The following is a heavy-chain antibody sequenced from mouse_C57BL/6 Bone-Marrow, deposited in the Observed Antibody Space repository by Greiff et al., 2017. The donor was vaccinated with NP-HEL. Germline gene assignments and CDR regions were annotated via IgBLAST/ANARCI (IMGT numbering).Heavy chain of an antibody. CDR2: ISSGGSYT. J-gene: IGHJ4*01. Sequence: EVKLMESGGDLVKPGGSPKLSCAASGFTFSSYGMSWVRPTPDKRLEWVATISSGGSYTYYPDSVKGRFPISRDNAKNTLYLQLSSLKSEDTAMYYCARPPTYWGQGTSVTVSS. CDR1: GFTFSSYG. V-gene: IGHV5-6*01. CDR3: ARPPTY.